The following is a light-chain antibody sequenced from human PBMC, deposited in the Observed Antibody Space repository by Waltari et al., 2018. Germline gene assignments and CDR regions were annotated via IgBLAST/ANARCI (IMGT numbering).Light chain of an antibody. CDR3: SSYTGDNILL. CDR1: SSDIGRYYT. J-gene: IGLJ3*02. V-gene: IGLV2-14*01. Sequence: QSALTQPASVSGSPGQSITIPCTGTSSDIGRYYTVSWYQPYPGKAPQIIIYEVKNRPSGVSTRFSGSTSGNTASLTISALQADDEAYFYCSSYTGDNILLFGGGTKVTVL. CDR2: EVK.